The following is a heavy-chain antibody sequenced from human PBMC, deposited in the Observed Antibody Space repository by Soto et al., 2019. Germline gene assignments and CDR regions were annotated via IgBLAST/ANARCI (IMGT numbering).Heavy chain of an antibody. V-gene: IGHV3-13*01. Sequence: EVQLVESGGGLVQPGGSLRLSCAASGFTFSSYDMHWVRQATGKGLEWVSAIGTAGDTYYPGSVKGRFTISRENAKNSLYLQMNSLSAGDTAVYYCASITPSSGIFDYWGQGTLVTVSS. CDR1: GFTFSSYD. J-gene: IGHJ4*02. CDR2: IGTAGDT. D-gene: IGHD3-10*01. CDR3: ASITPSSGIFDY.